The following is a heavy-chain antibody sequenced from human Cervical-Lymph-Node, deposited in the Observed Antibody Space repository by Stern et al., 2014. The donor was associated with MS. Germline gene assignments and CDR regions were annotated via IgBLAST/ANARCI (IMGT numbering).Heavy chain of an antibody. D-gene: IGHD2-2*01. V-gene: IGHV3-7*01. J-gene: IGHJ6*02. Sequence: EDQLVESGGVLVQPGGSLKLSCAASGFTFSRYWMTWVRQAPGKGLEGVANIKEDGSEQYYVDSVKGRFTMSRDNAKNSLYLQMNSLRAEDTAVYYCARRVLVAMGGYPKTLDVWGRGTTVTVSS. CDR1: GFTFSRYW. CDR3: ARRVLVAMGGYPKTLDV. CDR2: IKEDGSEQ.